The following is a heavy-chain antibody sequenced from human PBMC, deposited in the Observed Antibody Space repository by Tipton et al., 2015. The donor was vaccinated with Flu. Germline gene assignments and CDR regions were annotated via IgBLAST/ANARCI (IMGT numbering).Heavy chain of an antibody. Sequence: SLRLSCAASGFMFSGYWMSWVRHRPGKGLEWVANIKPDGSEKSYVDSVKGRFTISRDNAKNSLYLQMNSLRAEDTALYYCARTRGGYCTSTSCFADYFDFWGQGTLVTVSS. V-gene: IGHV3-7*01. J-gene: IGHJ4*02. CDR3: ARTRGGYCTSTSCFADYFDF. CDR2: IKPDGSEK. CDR1: GFMFSGYW. D-gene: IGHD2-2*01.